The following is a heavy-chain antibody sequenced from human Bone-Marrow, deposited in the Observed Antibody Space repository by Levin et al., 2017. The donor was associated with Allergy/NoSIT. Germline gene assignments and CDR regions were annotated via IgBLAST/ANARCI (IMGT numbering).Heavy chain of an antibody. CDR2: IFFDGSEK. V-gene: IGHV3-30-3*01. CDR1: GFSFDRHS. CDR3: AREGPFYENMPFREPNAFNL. Sequence: GGSLRLSCADSGFSFDRHSMHWVRQAPGKGLEWVANIFFDGSEKYYADSVKGRFTISRDNRKNTLYLQMDRLRPEDTAVYYCAREGPFYENMPFREPNAFNLWGQGTMVTVSA. D-gene: IGHD1-14*01. J-gene: IGHJ3*01.